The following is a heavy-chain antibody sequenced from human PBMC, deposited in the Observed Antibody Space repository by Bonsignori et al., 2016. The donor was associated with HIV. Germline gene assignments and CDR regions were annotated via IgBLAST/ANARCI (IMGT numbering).Heavy chain of an antibody. CDR2: VNQDGTFT. D-gene: IGHD2-8*01. CDR3: ARDPAYGAYDI. Sequence: GGSLRLSCEASGFIFNNYWMSWVRQAPGKGLELVANVNQDGTFTTYVDSVKGRFTISRDNARSSLYLQMTSLRADDMAIYYCARDPAYGAYDIWGQGTRVTVSS. J-gene: IGHJ3*02. CDR1: GFIFNNYW. V-gene: IGHV3-7*03.